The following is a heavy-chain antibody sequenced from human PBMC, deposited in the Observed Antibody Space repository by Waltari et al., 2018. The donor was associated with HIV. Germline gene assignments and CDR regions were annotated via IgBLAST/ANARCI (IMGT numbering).Heavy chain of an antibody. CDR3: AKDGGIYSGWYDP. CDR1: GFIFSNYD. V-gene: IGHV3-23*01. J-gene: IGHJ5*02. D-gene: IGHD1-26*01. Sequence: EVQLLESGGGLAQPGGSRRLSCAASGFIFSNYDMHWIRHSPGNVLELISLISGRGMTTNYTDSVKGRFIISRDNSRNILFLQMNNLRVEDTAVYYCAKDGGIYSGWYDPWGQGTLVTVSS. CDR2: ISGRGMTT.